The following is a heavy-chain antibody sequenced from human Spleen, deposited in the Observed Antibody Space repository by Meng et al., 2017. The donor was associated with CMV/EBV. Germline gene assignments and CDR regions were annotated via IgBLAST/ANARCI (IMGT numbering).Heavy chain of an antibody. Sequence: GESLKISCAASGFTFSSYAMSWVRQAPGKGLEWVSGISGSGGYTNNADSVKGRFATSRDNSKNTLYLQMSSLRAEDTAVYYCAKWGTGYCSSTSCSYFDYWGQGTLVTVSS. J-gene: IGHJ4*02. CDR1: GFTFSSYA. D-gene: IGHD2-2*03. CDR2: ISGSGGYT. V-gene: IGHV3-23*01. CDR3: AKWGTGYCSSTSCSYFDY.